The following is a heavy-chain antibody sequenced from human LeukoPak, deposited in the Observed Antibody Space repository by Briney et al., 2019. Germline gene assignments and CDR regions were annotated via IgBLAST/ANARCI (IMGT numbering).Heavy chain of an antibody. CDR3: ATTNPPRLLWFGELKDY. D-gene: IGHD3-10*01. CDR1: GGSFSNYY. J-gene: IGHJ4*02. V-gene: IGHV4-34*01. Sequence: SETLSLTCAVYGGSFSNYYWSWIRQPPGKGLEWIGEINHSGSTSYNPSLKSRVTISVDTSKNQFSLKLNSVTAADTAVHYCATTNPPRLLWFGELKDYWGQGTLVTVSS. CDR2: INHSGST.